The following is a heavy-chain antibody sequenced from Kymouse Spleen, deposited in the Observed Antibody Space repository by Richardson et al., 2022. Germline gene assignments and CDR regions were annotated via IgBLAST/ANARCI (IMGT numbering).Heavy chain of an antibody. CDR1: GGSISSYY. CDR3: ARRVSRRWFDP. V-gene: IGHV4-59*01. J-gene: IGHJ5*02. D-gene: IGHD6-13*01,IGHD6-19*01,IGHD6-25*01. Sequence: QVQLQESGPGLVKPSETLSLTCTVSGGSISSYYWSWIRQPPGKGLEWIGYIYYSGSTNYNPSLKSRVTISVDTSKNQFSLKLSSVTAADTAVYYCARRVSRRWFDPWGQGTLVTVSS. CDR2: IYYSGST.